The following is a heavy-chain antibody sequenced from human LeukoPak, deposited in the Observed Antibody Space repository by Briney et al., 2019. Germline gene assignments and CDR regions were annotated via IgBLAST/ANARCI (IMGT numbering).Heavy chain of an antibody. V-gene: IGHV3-23*01. D-gene: IGHD3-10*01. Sequence: PGGSLRLSCAASGFTFSSYAMSWVRQAPGKGLEWVSAISGSGGSTYYADSVKGRFTISRDNSNNTQYLHMNSRRAEDTAVYYCAKDYGTRSPPFDYWGQGTLVTVSS. CDR2: ISGSGGST. CDR1: GFTFSSYA. J-gene: IGHJ4*02. CDR3: AKDYGTRSPPFDY.